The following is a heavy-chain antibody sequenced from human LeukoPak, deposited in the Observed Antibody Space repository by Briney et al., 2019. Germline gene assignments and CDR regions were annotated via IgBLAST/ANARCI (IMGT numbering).Heavy chain of an antibody. CDR3: ARGRDYDYVWGSYRSPNSLRFDY. Sequence: SSETLSLTCAVYGGSFSGYYWSWIRQPPGKGLEWIGEINHSGSTNYNPSLKSRVTISVDTSKNQFSLKLSSVTAADTAVYYCARGRDYDYVWGSYRSPNSLRFDYWGQGTLVTVSS. CDR1: GGSFSGYY. CDR2: INHSGST. D-gene: IGHD3-16*02. J-gene: IGHJ4*02. V-gene: IGHV4-34*01.